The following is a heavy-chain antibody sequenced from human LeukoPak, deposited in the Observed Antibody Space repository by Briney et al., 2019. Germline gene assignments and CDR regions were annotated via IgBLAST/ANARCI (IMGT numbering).Heavy chain of an antibody. D-gene: IGHD4-17*01. J-gene: IGHJ4*02. CDR2: ISSSSSYI. Sequence: PGGSLRLSCAASGFTFSRYSMNWVRQAPGKGLEWVSSISSSSSYIYYADSVKGRFTISRDNAKNSLYLQMNSLRAEDTAVYYCAKDLYPSKTTVTTLDYWGQGTLVTGSS. CDR3: AKDLYPSKTTVTTLDY. CDR1: GFTFSRYS. V-gene: IGHV3-21*01.